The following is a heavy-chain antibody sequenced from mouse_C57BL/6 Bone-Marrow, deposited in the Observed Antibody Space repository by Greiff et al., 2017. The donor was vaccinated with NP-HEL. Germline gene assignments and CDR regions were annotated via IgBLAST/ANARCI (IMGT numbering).Heavy chain of an antibody. CDR3: TRGGLRGFAN. Sequence: EVKLMESGEGLVKPGGSLKLSCAASGFTFSSYAMSWVRQTPEKRLEWVAYISSGGDYTYYADTVKGRFTISRDNAKNTLYLQMRSLKSEDTAMYYCTRGGLRGFANWGQGTLVTVSA. CDR1: GFTFSSYA. CDR2: ISSGGDYT. D-gene: IGHD2-4*01. V-gene: IGHV5-9-1*02. J-gene: IGHJ3*01.